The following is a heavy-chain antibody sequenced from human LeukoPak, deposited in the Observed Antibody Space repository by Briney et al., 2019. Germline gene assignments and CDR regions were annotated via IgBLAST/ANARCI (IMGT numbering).Heavy chain of an antibody. J-gene: IGHJ6*03. Sequence: GGSLRLSCAGSGFTFSNYSINWVRRAPGKGLEWDSYISPSSHYIYYADSVRGRFTISRDNARNSLYLQMNSLRDEDTAVYYCARDRHTSMVYYYYYMDVWGTGTTVTVSS. CDR3: ARDRHTSMVYYYYYMDV. D-gene: IGHD3-10*01. CDR2: ISPSSHYI. CDR1: GFTFSNYS. V-gene: IGHV3-21*04.